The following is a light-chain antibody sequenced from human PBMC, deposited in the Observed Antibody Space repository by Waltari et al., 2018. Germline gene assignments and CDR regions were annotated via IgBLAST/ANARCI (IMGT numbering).Light chain of an antibody. Sequence: DIVMTQSPDSLAVSLGERATINCKSSQSVLYSSNNKNYLAWYQQKPGQPPKLLIYCASNPAPGLPHPSTRSGSGPDFTLPTRTLQAEDVAVYYCQQYYSTPLTFGGGTKVEIK. CDR1: QSVLYSSNNKNY. J-gene: IGKJ4*01. CDR2: CAS. CDR3: QQYYSTPLT. V-gene: IGKV4-1*01.